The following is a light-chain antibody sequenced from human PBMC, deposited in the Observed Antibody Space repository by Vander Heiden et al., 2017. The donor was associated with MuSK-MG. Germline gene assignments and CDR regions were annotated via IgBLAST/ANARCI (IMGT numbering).Light chain of an antibody. CDR2: DVS. CDR1: SSDVGGYNY. J-gene: IGLJ2*01. Sequence: SALTQPASVSGSPGHSITISCTGTSSDVGGYNYVSWYQQHPGNAPKLMIYDVSKRPSGVSNRFSGSKSGNTSSLTISGLQAEDEADYYCSAYTSSSTLFGGGTKLTVL. V-gene: IGLV2-14*03. CDR3: SAYTSSSTL.